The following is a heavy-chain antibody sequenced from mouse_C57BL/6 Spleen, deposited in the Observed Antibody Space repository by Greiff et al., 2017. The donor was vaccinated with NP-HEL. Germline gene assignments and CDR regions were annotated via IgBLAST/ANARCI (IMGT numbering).Heavy chain of an antibody. J-gene: IGHJ4*01. D-gene: IGHD2-1*01. CDR1: GYTFTSYW. V-gene: IGHV1-53*01. CDR2: INPSNGGT. Sequence: VKLQQPGTELVKPGASVKLSCKASGYTFTSYWMHWVKQRPGQGLEWIGNINPSNGGTNYNEKFKSKATLTVDKSSSTAYMQLSSLTSEDSAVYYCARYYGNFYYAMDYWGQGTSVTVSS. CDR3: ARYYGNFYYAMDY.